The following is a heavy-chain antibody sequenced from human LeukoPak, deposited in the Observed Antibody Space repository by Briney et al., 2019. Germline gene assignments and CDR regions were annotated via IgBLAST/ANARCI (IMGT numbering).Heavy chain of an antibody. CDR1: GFTFSSYA. Sequence: PGGSLRLSCAASGFTFSSYAMSWVRQAPGKGMEWVSAISGSGGSTYYADSVKGRFTISRDNSKNTMYMQMNRLRAEDTAVYYCAKVWSIMITFGGVTWGQGTLVTVSS. CDR3: AKVWSIMITFGGVT. J-gene: IGHJ4*02. D-gene: IGHD3-16*01. CDR2: ISGSGGST. V-gene: IGHV3-23*01.